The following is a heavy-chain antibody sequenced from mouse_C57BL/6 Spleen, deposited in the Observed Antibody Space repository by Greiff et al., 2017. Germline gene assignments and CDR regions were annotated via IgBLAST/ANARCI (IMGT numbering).Heavy chain of an antibody. CDR2: ISDGGSYT. J-gene: IGHJ4*01. CDR3: ARDRDSNYPMDY. V-gene: IGHV5-4*01. CDR1: GFTFSSYA. D-gene: IGHD2-5*01. Sequence: DVMLVESGGGLVKPGGSLKLSCAASGFTFSSYAMSWVRQTPEKRLEWVATISDGGSYTYYPDNVKGRFTISRDNAKNNLYLQMSHLTSEDTAMYYCARDRDSNYPMDYWGQGTSVTVSS.